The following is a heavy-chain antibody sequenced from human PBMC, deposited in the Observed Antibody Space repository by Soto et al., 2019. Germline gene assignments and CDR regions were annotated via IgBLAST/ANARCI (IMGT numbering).Heavy chain of an antibody. V-gene: IGHV3-21*01. J-gene: IGHJ4*02. Sequence: PGGSLRLSCEASGFPFSSYSMHWVRQAPGKGLEWVSSISSSGMYIYSADSLKDRFTISRDNAQTSLFLEMHSLRAEDTAVYYCARGLWHCTGGSCHYADYWGQGTLVTVSS. CDR2: ISSSGMYI. CDR3: ARGLWHCTGGSCHYADY. CDR1: GFPFSSYS. D-gene: IGHD2-15*01.